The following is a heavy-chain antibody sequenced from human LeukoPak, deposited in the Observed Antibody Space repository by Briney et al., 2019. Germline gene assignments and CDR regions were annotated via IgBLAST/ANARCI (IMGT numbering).Heavy chain of an antibody. D-gene: IGHD3-10*01. V-gene: IGHV3-30-3*01. CDR1: GFTFSSYA. J-gene: IGHJ4*02. CDR2: ISYDGSNK. Sequence: GGSLRLSCAASGFTFSSYAMHWVRQAPGKGLEWVAVISYDGSNKYYADSVKGRFTISRDKSKNTLYLQMNSLRAEDTAVYYCAKDDRLSTGYGSSDYWGQGTLVTVSS. CDR3: AKDDRLSTGYGSSDY.